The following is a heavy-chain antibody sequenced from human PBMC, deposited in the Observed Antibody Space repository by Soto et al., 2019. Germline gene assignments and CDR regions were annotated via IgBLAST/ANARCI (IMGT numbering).Heavy chain of an antibody. V-gene: IGHV1-18*01. CDR1: GYTFTNYG. Sequence: ASLKVSCKTSGYTFTNYGISWVLQAPGQVLGWMGWTNTYNGNTICADTLKGIVTMSTDASTSTAYTELRRLRSVVTAVYYCARAWGTRSHYAFDIWGQGTMVT. D-gene: IGHD7-27*01. J-gene: IGHJ3*02. CDR3: ARAWGTRSHYAFDI. CDR2: TNTYNGNT.